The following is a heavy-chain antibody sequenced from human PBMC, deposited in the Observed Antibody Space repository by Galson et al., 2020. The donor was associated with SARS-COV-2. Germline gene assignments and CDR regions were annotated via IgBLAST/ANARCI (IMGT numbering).Heavy chain of an antibody. D-gene: IGHD2-2*01. V-gene: IGHV4-34*01. CDR3: AGGNSAIVPVTILLFGAFWLDH. J-gene: IGHJ5*02. CDR2: INHSGST. Sequence: SQTLSLTCGVFGGSFSGYDWSWIRQPPGKGLEWVGAINHSGSTKYNPSLKSRVTISLDTSKNQFSLKLRSVTAADTAVYYWAGGNSAIVPVTILLFGAFWLDHWGQGTLVSVSS. CDR1: GGSFSGYD.